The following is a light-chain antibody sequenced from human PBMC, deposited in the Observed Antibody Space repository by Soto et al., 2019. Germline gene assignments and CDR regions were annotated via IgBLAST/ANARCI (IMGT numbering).Light chain of an antibody. Sequence: ETVLTQSPGSLSLSPGERATLSCRASQSVSSKLAWYQQKPGQAPRLLIYGASTRATGIPARFSGSGSGTYFTLTISSLKSEDFAVYYCQQYTSRTWTSGQGTKVDIK. J-gene: IGKJ1*01. V-gene: IGKV3D-15*01. CDR3: QQYTSRTWT. CDR1: QSVSSK. CDR2: GAS.